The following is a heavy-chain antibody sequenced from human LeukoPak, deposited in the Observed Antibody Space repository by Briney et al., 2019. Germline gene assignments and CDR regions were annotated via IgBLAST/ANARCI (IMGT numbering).Heavy chain of an antibody. J-gene: IGHJ4*02. CDR3: AREWWLVDDY. Sequence: GGSLRLSCAASGFTFDDYAMHWVRQAPGKGLEWVSGISWNSGSIGYADSVKGRFTISRDNAKNSLYLQMNSLRAEDTAVYYCAREWWLVDDYWGQGTLVTVSS. D-gene: IGHD6-19*01. CDR1: GFTFDDYA. V-gene: IGHV3-9*01. CDR2: ISWNSGSI.